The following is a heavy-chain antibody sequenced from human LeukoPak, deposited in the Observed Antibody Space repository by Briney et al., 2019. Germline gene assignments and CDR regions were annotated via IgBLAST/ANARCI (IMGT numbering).Heavy chain of an antibody. Sequence: GGSLRLSCAASGFTFSSYEMSWVRQAPGKGLEWVANIKKDGSEKYYVDSVKGRFTISRDNAKTSLYLQMNSLRAEDTAVYYCARVSSSWYQDWYFDLWGRGTLVTVSS. D-gene: IGHD6-13*01. CDR1: GFTFSSYE. CDR3: ARVSSSWYQDWYFDL. J-gene: IGHJ2*01. CDR2: IKKDGSEK. V-gene: IGHV3-7*01.